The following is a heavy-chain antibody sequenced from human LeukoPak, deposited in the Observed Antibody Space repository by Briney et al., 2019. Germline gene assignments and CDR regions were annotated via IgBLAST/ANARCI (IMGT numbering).Heavy chain of an antibody. J-gene: IGHJ4*02. Sequence: PGGSLRLSCAASGFTFSTYNMNWVRQAPGKGLEWVSYISTDSDSIYYADSVKGRFTISRDNAKNSLYLQMNSLRAGDTAVYYCARNPPRYFNWGQGTLVTVSS. D-gene: IGHD1-26*01. CDR3: ARNPPRYFN. CDR2: ISTDSDSI. CDR1: GFTFSTYN. V-gene: IGHV3-48*04.